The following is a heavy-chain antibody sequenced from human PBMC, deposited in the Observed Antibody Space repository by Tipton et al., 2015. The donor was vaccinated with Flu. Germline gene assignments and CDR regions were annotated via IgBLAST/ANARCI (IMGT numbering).Heavy chain of an antibody. CDR2: IYYSGST. CDR1: GGSISSYY. V-gene: IGHV4-59*01. CDR3: AREKVGATSAFDI. J-gene: IGHJ3*02. D-gene: IGHD1-26*01. Sequence: TLSLTCIVSGGSISSYYWSWIRQPPGKGLEWIGYIYYSGSTNYNPSLKSRVTISVDTSKNQFSLKLSSVTAADTAVYYCAREKVGATSAFDIWGQGTMVTVSS.